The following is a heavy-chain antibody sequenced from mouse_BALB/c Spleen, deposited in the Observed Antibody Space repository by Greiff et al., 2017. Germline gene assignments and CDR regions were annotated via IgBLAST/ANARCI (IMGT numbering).Heavy chain of an antibody. CDR1: GFTFSSYA. CDR3: AREGNYYGSSPWFAY. Sequence: EVQLVESGGGLVKPGGSLKLSCAASGFTFSSYAMSWVRQTPEKRLEWVASISSGGSTYYPDSVKGRFTISRDNARNILYLQMSSLRSEDTAMYYCAREGNYYGSSPWFAYWGQGTLVTVSA. V-gene: IGHV5-6-5*01. D-gene: IGHD1-1*01. J-gene: IGHJ3*01. CDR2: ISSGGST.